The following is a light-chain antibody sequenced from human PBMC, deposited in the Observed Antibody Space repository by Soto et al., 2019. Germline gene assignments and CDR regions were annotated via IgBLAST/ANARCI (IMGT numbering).Light chain of an antibody. J-gene: IGKJ2*01. V-gene: IGKV1-5*03. CDR2: KAS. CDR3: QQYNIYSYT. CDR1: QSISSW. Sequence: DIQMTQSPSTLSASVGDRVTITCRASQSISSWLAWYQQKPGKAPKLLIYKASSLESGVPSRFSGSGSGTEFTLTISSLQPDDFATYYCQQYNIYSYTFGQGTKVEI.